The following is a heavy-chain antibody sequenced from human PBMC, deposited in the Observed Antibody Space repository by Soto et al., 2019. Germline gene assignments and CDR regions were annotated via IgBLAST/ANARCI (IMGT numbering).Heavy chain of an antibody. CDR2: ISAHTGSS. CDR3: ARAFFSHGSDSRVYSFDAFDF. J-gene: IGHJ3*01. CDR1: GYTFTSSV. Sequence: QVQLVQSGAEVKKPGASVKVSCKASGYTFTSSVMSWVRQAPGQGLERMGWISAHTGSSEYAQRFQGRVTMTTDRSTSTAYMELRSLRSDDTAVYYCARAFFSHGSDSRVYSFDAFDFWGPGTLFTVSS. V-gene: IGHV1-18*01. D-gene: IGHD3-22*01.